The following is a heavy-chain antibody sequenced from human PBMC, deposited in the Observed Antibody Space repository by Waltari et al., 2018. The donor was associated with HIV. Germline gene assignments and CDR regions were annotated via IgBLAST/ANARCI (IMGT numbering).Heavy chain of an antibody. D-gene: IGHD3-16*01. CDR3: TTVGGGTRDD. J-gene: IGHJ4*02. CDR1: GFTFSDAW. V-gene: IGHV3-15*01. Sequence: EVLLVESGGGLGKPGGSLRLSCAASGFTFSDAWMSWVRQASGEGLGGGGRIKSNTDCETTDYGAPVKGRFTISRDDSKTTVYLGMNSLKTDDTAVDYCTTVGGGTRDDWGQGTLITVSS. CDR2: IKSNTDCETT.